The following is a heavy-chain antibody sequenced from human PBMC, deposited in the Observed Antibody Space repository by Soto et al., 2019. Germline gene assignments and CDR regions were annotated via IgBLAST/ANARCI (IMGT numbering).Heavy chain of an antibody. J-gene: IGHJ4*02. Sequence: ASVKVSCKVSGYTLTELSMHWVRQAPGQGLEWMGWINPNSGGTNYAQKFQGRVTMTRDTSISTAYMELSRLRSEDTAVYYCASGGDSSSSPYYFDYWGQGTLVTVAS. CDR3: ASGGDSSSSPYYFDY. D-gene: IGHD6-6*01. CDR2: INPNSGGT. V-gene: IGHV1-2*02. CDR1: GYTLTELS.